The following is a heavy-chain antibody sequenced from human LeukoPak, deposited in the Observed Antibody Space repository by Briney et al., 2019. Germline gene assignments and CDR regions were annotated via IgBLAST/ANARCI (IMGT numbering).Heavy chain of an antibody. J-gene: IGHJ3*02. CDR1: GCTISSYY. CDR2: IYYSGSN. Sequence: SETLSLTCTVSGCTISSYYWSWIRQAPGKGLEWIGYIYYSGSNNYNPSLKSRVTISVDTSKNQLALKLSSVTAADTAVYYCARHQVDEGDYVNAFDIWGQGTMVTVSS. CDR3: ARHQVDEGDYVNAFDI. D-gene: IGHD4-17*01. V-gene: IGHV4-59*08.